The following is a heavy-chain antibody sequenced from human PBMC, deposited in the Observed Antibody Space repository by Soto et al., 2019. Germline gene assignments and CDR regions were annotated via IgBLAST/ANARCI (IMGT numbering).Heavy chain of an antibody. D-gene: IGHD6-13*01. Sequence: QVQLVESGGGVVQPGRSLRLSCAASGFTFSSYGMHWVRQAPGKGLEWVAVIWYDGSNKYYADSVKGGFTISRDNSKNTLYRKMNSLRAEDTAVYYCAREYSSSTIDYWGQGTLVTVSS. CDR2: IWYDGSNK. CDR1: GFTFSSYG. V-gene: IGHV3-33*01. J-gene: IGHJ4*02. CDR3: AREYSSSTIDY.